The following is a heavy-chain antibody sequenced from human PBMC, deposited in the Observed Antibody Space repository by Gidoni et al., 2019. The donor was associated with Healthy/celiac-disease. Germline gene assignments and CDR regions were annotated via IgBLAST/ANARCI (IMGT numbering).Heavy chain of an antibody. CDR3: AKEVPYYDSSGYDTPLDY. CDR2: ISGSGGST. D-gene: IGHD3-22*01. J-gene: IGHJ4*02. Sequence: EVQLLESGGGLVQPGGSLRPSCAASGFTFSSYALGWVRQAPGKGLEWVSVISGSGGSTYYADSVKGRFTISRDNSKNTLYLQMNSLRAEDTAVYYCAKEVPYYDSSGYDTPLDYWGQGTLVTVSS. V-gene: IGHV3-23*01. CDR1: GFTFSSYA.